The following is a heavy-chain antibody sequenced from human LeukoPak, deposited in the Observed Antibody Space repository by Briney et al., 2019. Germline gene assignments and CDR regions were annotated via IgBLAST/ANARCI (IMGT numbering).Heavy chain of an antibody. CDR1: GFTFSSYS. Sequence: GGSLRLSCAASGFTFSSYSMNWVRQAPGKGLEWVSSISSSSSYIYYADSVKGRFTISRDNAKNSLYLQMNSLRAEDTAVYYCARDINLGYCSSTSCSQWGNWFDPWGQGTLVTVSS. CDR3: ARDINLGYCSSTSCSQWGNWFDP. CDR2: ISSSSSYI. V-gene: IGHV3-21*01. D-gene: IGHD2-2*01. J-gene: IGHJ5*02.